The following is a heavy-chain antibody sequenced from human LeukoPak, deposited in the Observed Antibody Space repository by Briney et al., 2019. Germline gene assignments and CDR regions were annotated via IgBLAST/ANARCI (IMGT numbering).Heavy chain of an antibody. CDR3: ARGYSGYRIDY. D-gene: IGHD5-12*01. Sequence: PSETLSLTCTVSGGSISSYYWSWIRQPPGKGLEWIGYIYYSGSTNYNPSLKSRVTISVDTSENQLSLKLSSVTAADTAVYYCARGYSGYRIDYWGQGTLVTVSS. J-gene: IGHJ4*02. CDR1: GGSISSYY. CDR2: IYYSGST. V-gene: IGHV4-59*08.